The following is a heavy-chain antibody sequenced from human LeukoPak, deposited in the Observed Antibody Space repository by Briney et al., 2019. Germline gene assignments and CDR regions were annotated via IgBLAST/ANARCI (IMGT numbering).Heavy chain of an antibody. CDR1: GFTFSSYE. J-gene: IGHJ6*04. CDR3: ARVRSRGWGGYDPLSRGMDV. D-gene: IGHD5-12*01. V-gene: IGHV3-48*03. Sequence: GGSLRLSCAASGFTFSSYEMNWVRQAPGKGLEWVSYISSSGSTIYYADSVKGRFTISRDNAKNSLYLQMSSLRAEDTAVYYCARVRSRGWGGYDPLSRGMDVWGKGTTVTVSS. CDR2: ISSSGSTI.